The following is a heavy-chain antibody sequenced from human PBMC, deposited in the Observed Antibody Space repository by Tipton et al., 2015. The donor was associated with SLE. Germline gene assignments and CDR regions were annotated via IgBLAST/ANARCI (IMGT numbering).Heavy chain of an antibody. J-gene: IGHJ5*02. CDR3: ARARSSNYVWFDP. D-gene: IGHD4-11*01. Sequence: LRLSCTVSGGSISSYYWSWIRQPPGKGLEWIGYIYYSGITNYNPSLKSRVTISVDTSKNLFTLRLSSVTAADTAVYYCARARSSNYVWFDPWGQGTLVTVSS. CDR1: GGSISSYY. V-gene: IGHV4-59*01. CDR2: IYYSGIT.